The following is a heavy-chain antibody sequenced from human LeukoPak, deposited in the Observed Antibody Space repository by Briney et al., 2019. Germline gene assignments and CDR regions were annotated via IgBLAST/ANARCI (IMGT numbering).Heavy chain of an antibody. D-gene: IGHD2-2*01. J-gene: IGHJ5*02. CDR1: GFTFSSYS. CDR3: ARGVVPAATYNWFDP. Sequence: PGGSLRLSCAASGFTFSSYSMNWVRQAPGKGLGWVSSISSSSSYIYYADSVKGRFTISRDNAKNSLYLQMNSLRAEDTAVYYCARGVVPAATYNWFDPWGQGTLVTVSS. CDR2: ISSSSSYI. V-gene: IGHV3-21*01.